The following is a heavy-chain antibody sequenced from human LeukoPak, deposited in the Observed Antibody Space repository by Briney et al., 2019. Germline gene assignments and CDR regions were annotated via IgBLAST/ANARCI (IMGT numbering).Heavy chain of an antibody. Sequence: SETLSLTCTVSGGSISSSSYYWGGIRQPPGKGLEWIGSIYYSGSTYYNPSLKSRVTISVDTSKNQFSLKLSSVTAADTAVYYCARHVVVVAATTFDYWGQGTLVTVSS. CDR3: ARHVVVVAATTFDY. V-gene: IGHV4-39*01. J-gene: IGHJ4*02. CDR2: IYYSGST. D-gene: IGHD2-15*01. CDR1: GGSISSSSYY.